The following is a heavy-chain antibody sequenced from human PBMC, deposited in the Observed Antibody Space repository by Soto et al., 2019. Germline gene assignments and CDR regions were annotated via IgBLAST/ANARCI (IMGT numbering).Heavy chain of an antibody. CDR2: IYYSGST. J-gene: IGHJ4*02. Sequence: PSETLSLTCTVSGGSISSGDYYWSWIRQPPGKGLEWIGYIYYSGSTYYNPSLKSRVTISVDTSKNQFSLKLSSVTAADTAVYYCARGYGGSYYYDSSGYFIDYWGQGTLVTVSS. V-gene: IGHV4-30-4*01. CDR3: ARGYGGSYYYDSSGYFIDY. CDR1: GGSISSGDYY. D-gene: IGHD3-22*01.